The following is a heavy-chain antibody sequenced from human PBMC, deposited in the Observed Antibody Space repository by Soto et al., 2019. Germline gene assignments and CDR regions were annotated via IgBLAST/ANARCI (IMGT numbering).Heavy chain of an antibody. J-gene: IGHJ6*02. CDR1: GGSISSYY. CDR2: IYTSGST. V-gene: IGHV4-4*07. Sequence: SETLSLTCTVSGGSISSYYWSWIRQPAGKGLGWIGRIYTSGSTNYNPSLKSRVTMSVDTSKNQFSLKLSSVTAADTAVYYCARVRNYYGSGSYYDEAPGLYNYGMDVWGQGTTVT. D-gene: IGHD3-10*01. CDR3: ARVRNYYGSGSYYDEAPGLYNYGMDV.